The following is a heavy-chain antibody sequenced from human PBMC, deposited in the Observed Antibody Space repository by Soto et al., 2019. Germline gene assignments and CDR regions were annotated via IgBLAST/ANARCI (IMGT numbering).Heavy chain of an antibody. Sequence: SETLSLTCTVSGGSISSYYWSWIRQPPGKGLQWIGYIYYSGSTNYNPSLKSRVTISVDTSKNQFSLKLSSVTAADTAVYYCARLPDYYDSSGPGIRLFDYWGQGTLVTVSS. J-gene: IGHJ4*02. D-gene: IGHD3-22*01. CDR3: ARLPDYYDSSGPGIRLFDY. CDR2: IYYSGST. V-gene: IGHV4-59*08. CDR1: GGSISSYY.